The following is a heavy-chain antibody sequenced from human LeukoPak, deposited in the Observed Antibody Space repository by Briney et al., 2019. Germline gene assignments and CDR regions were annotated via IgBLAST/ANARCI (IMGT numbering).Heavy chain of an antibody. V-gene: IGHV4-61*01. D-gene: IGHD5-24*01. J-gene: IGHJ6*02. CDR1: GGSVSSGSYY. CDR2: IYYSRST. CDR3: ASVEMATSSYYYGMDV. Sequence: PSETLSLTCTVSGGSVSSGSYYWSWIRQPPGKGLEWIGYIYYSRSTNYNPSLKSRVTISVDTSKNQFSLKLSSVTAANTAVYYCASVEMATSSYYYGMDVWGQGTTVTVSS.